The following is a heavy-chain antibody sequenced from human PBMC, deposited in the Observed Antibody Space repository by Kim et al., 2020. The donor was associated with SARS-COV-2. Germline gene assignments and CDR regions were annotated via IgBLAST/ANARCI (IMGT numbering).Heavy chain of an antibody. V-gene: IGHV3-23*01. D-gene: IGHD6-13*01. J-gene: IGHJ4*02. Sequence: YDEESVKGRFTISRENSKNSLYLQMNSLRAEDTAVYYCAKDISIAAAWDYCGQGTLVTVSS. CDR3: AKDISIAAAWDY.